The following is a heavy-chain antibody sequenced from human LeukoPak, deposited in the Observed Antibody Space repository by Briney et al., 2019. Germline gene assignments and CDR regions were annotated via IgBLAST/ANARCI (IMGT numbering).Heavy chain of an antibody. V-gene: IGHV4-59*01. CDR3: ARLATTRWFDP. CDR2: IYYSGST. J-gene: IGHJ5*02. CDR1: GGSISSYY. Sequence: SETLSLNCTVSGGSISSYYWSWIRKPPGKGLEWIGYIYYSGSTNYNPSLKSRVTISVDTSKNQFSLKLSSVTAADTAVYYCARLATTRWFDPWGQGTLVTVSS. D-gene: IGHD1-26*01.